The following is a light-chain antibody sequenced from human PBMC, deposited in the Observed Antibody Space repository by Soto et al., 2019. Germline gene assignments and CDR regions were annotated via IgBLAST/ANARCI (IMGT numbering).Light chain of an antibody. Sequence: QSVLTQPPSVSGAPGQRVTISCTGSSSNIGAGYDVHWYQQLPGTAPKLLIYENSNRPSGVPDRFSGSKSGTSASLAITGLQTEDEADYYCQSYDSSLSGSGVFGTGTQLTVL. J-gene: IGLJ1*01. CDR1: SSNIGAGYD. V-gene: IGLV1-40*01. CDR3: QSYDSSLSGSGV. CDR2: ENS.